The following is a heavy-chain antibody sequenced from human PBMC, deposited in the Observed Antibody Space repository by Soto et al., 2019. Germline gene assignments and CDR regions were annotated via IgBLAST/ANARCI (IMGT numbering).Heavy chain of an antibody. CDR2: IENSGSTI. CDR3: ARRMGMDV. CDR1: GFTFGSYG. Sequence: PGGSLRLSCVASGFTFGSYGMNWVRQAPGKGLEWVSYIENSGSTIYYADSVKGRFTISRDNAKNSLYLQMNSLRAEDTAVYYCARRMGMDVWGQGTTVTVS. D-gene: IGHD2-15*01. V-gene: IGHV3-48*03. J-gene: IGHJ6*02.